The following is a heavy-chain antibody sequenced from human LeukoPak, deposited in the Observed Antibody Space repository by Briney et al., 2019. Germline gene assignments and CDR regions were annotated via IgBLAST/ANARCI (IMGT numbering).Heavy chain of an antibody. CDR3: AKGRTVTTYSSPSGY. D-gene: IGHD4-17*01. Sequence: GGSLRLSCAASGFTFSSYGMHWVRQAPGKGLEWVAVISYDGSNKYYADSVKGRFTISRDNSKNTLYLQMNSLRAEDTAVYYCAKGRTVTTYSSPSGYWGREPWSPYPQ. V-gene: IGHV3-30*18. CDR2: ISYDGSNK. J-gene: IGHJ4*02. CDR1: GFTFSSYG.